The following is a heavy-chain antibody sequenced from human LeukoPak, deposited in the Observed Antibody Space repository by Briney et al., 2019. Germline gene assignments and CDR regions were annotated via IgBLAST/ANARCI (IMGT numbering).Heavy chain of an antibody. Sequence: SETLSLTCTVSGYSISSGYYWSWIRQPPGKGLEWIGEINHSGSTNYNPSLKSRVTISVDTSKNQFSLKLSSVTAADTAVYYCARGMDTALDVWGKGTTVTVSS. CDR1: GYSISSGYY. D-gene: IGHD5-18*01. CDR2: INHSGST. V-gene: IGHV4-38-2*02. CDR3: ARGMDTALDV. J-gene: IGHJ6*04.